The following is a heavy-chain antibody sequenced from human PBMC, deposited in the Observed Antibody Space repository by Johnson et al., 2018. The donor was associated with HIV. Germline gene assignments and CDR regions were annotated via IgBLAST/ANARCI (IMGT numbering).Heavy chain of an antibody. CDR2: IYSGGST. V-gene: IGHV3-53*02. CDR3: GRVLVRGPYPGYAFDI. Sequence: VQLVETGGGLIQPGGSLRLSCVASGFTVRKGLEWVSVIYSGGSTYYADSVKGRFTISRDNSKNTLYLQMNSLRAEDTAVYYCGRVLVRGPYPGYAFDIWGQGTMVTVSS. D-gene: IGHD3-10*01. J-gene: IGHJ3*02. CDR1: GFTV.